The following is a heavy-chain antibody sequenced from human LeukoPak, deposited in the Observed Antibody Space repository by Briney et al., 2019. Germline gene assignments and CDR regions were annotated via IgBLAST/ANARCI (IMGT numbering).Heavy chain of an antibody. CDR2: ISSDGSEK. CDR3: AKVGVSGSYKFYFDY. J-gene: IGHJ4*02. D-gene: IGHD3-9*01. Sequence: GGSLRLSCAASGFTFSSYGMHRVRQAPGKGLEWVAVISSDGSEKYSADSVQGRFTISRDNSKNTLYLQMNSLRPEDTAVYYCAKVGVSGSYKFYFDYWGQGTLVTVSS. CDR1: GFTFSSYG. V-gene: IGHV3-30*18.